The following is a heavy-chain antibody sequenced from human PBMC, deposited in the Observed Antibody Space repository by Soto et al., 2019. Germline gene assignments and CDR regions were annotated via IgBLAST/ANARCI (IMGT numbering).Heavy chain of an antibody. Sequence: QMQLQESGPGLVSPSQTLSLTCTVSGGSISSDGDYYRWSWIRQHPGKGLEWIGYIYDSGSPYYPPXLXRRVTVSVDTSKSQFALKLSSLPAADTAVYYCARVRDNDFDSWGQGIVVTVSS. D-gene: IGHD1-1*01. J-gene: IGHJ4*02. V-gene: IGHV4-31*03. CDR2: IYDSGSP. CDR3: ARVRDNDFDS. CDR1: GGSISSDGDYYR.